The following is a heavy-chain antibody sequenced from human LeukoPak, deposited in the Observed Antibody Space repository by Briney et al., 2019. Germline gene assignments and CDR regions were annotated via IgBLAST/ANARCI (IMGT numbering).Heavy chain of an antibody. CDR2: INHIGST. V-gene: IGHV4-34*01. J-gene: IGHJ5*02. CDR3: ARLSYLIYTIFGVVKSWFDP. CDR1: GGSLTGYY. Sequence: SQTLSLTCAVYGGSLTGYYWSWIRHPPGNGLEWIGEINHIGSTNYNPSLKSRATISVDTSKNQFSLKLSSVTAADTAVYYCARLSYLIYTIFGVVKSWFDPWGQGTLVTVSS. D-gene: IGHD3-3*01.